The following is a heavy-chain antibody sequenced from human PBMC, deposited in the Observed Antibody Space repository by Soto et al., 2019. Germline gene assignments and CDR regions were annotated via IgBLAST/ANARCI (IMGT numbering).Heavy chain of an antibody. CDR1: GRTIRTCSYS. J-gene: IGHJ6*02. CDR2: FYYSGST. D-gene: IGHD2-15*01. V-gene: IGHV4-39*01. CDR3: ARLQGYCIDTTCSDHYALDV. Sequence: SETLSLACTVSGRTIRTCSYSWGWIPQPPGKGLELIGTFYYSGSTYYNPSLKSRVTISVDTTKNQFFLKLNSVTAADTAVYYCARLQGYCIDTTCSDHYALDVWGQGTTVT.